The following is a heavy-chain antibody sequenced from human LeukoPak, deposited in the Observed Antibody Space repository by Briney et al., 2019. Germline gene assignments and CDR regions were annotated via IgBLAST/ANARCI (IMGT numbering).Heavy chain of an antibody. Sequence: ASVKVSCKASGYTFTVYYTHWVRQAPGQGLEWMGWISPNSGGTKYAQRFQGRVTMTRDTSISTAYMELSRLTSDDTAVYYCARDRGHPAAFDIWGQGTMVTVSS. J-gene: IGHJ3*02. CDR2: ISPNSGGT. V-gene: IGHV1-2*02. D-gene: IGHD3-10*01. CDR3: ARDRGHPAAFDI. CDR1: GYTFTVYY.